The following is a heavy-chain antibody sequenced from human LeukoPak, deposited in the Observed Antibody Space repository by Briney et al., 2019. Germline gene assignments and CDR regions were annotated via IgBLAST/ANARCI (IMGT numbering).Heavy chain of an antibody. J-gene: IGHJ6*03. CDR2: INQSGST. Sequence: SETLSLTCAVYSGSFSNYYWSWIRQPPGKGLEWIGEINQSGSTNYNPSLKSRVTISVDTSKNQFSLKLSSVTAADTAVYYCARDVDTDYYYYMDVWGKGTTVTVSS. D-gene: IGHD5-18*01. CDR3: ARDVDTDYYYYMDV. CDR1: SGSFSNYY. V-gene: IGHV4-34*01.